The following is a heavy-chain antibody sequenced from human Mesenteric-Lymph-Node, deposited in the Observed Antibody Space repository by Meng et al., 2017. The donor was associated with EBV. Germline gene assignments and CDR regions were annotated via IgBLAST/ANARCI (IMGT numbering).Heavy chain of an antibody. CDR3: ARDSHLYDILTDYYRWYWFDP. CDR1: GGSFSGYY. J-gene: IGHJ5*02. Sequence: QQQLEEVGPRRGNHSQTLSLTCAVNGGSFSGYYWTWIRQPPGKGLEWVGEINYRGSTNYNPSLKSRVTISVDTSKSQLYLKLSSVTAADTAVYYCARDSHLYDILTDYYRWYWFDPWGQGTLVTVSS. D-gene: IGHD3-9*01. CDR2: INYRGST. V-gene: IGHV4-34*09.